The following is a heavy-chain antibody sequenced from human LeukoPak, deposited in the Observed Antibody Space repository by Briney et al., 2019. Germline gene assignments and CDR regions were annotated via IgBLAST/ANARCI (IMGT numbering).Heavy chain of an antibody. V-gene: IGHV4-4*07. D-gene: IGHD3-22*01. Sequence: KPSETLSLTCTVSGGSIGSYYWSWIRQPAGKGLEWIGRIYTSGSTNYNPSLKSRVTISVDTSKNQFSLKLSSVTAADTAVYYCARGPNTPHYYDSSGYYFDYWGQGTLVTVSS. CDR3: ARGPNTPHYYDSSGYYFDY. CDR1: GGSIGSYY. CDR2: IYTSGST. J-gene: IGHJ4*02.